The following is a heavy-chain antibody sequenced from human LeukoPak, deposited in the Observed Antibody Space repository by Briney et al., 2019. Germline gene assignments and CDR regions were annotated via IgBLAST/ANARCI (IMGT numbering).Heavy chain of an antibody. Sequence: SETLSLTCTVSGGSISSGDYYWSWIRQPPGKGLEWIGYIYYSGSTYYNPSLKSRVTISVDTSKNQFSLKLSSVTAADTAVYYCARAEMATTPYYYYYYMDVWGKGTTVTVSS. CDR1: GGSISSGDYY. V-gene: IGHV4-30-4*02. J-gene: IGHJ6*03. CDR3: ARAEMATTPYYYYYYMDV. D-gene: IGHD5-24*01. CDR2: IYYSGST.